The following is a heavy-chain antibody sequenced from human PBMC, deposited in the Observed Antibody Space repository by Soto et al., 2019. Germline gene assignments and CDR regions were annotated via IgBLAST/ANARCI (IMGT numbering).Heavy chain of an antibody. CDR3: ARDRGYSPDSFDI. D-gene: IGHD5-18*01. Sequence: GASVKVSCKASCYTFSRFGISWVRQAPGQGLEWLGWIGAYDGDTNYAQKLQGRVTMTADTSTTTAYMELTSLRSDDTAIYYCARDRGYSPDSFDIWGQGTMVTVS. V-gene: IGHV1-18*01. CDR1: CYTFSRFG. CDR2: IGAYDGDT. J-gene: IGHJ3*02.